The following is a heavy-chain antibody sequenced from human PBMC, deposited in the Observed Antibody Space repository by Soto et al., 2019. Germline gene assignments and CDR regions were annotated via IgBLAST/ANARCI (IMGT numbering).Heavy chain of an antibody. CDR1: GFTFSSYA. J-gene: IGHJ5*02. Sequence: QPGGSLRLSCAASGFTFSSYAMSWVRQAPGKGLEWVSAISGSGGSTYYADSVKGRFTISRDNSKNTLYLQMNSLRAEDTAVYYCAGGVVPAAKPKQKNNWFDPWGQGTLVTVSS. CDR2: ISGSGGST. CDR3: AGGVVPAAKPKQKNNWFDP. V-gene: IGHV3-23*01. D-gene: IGHD2-2*02.